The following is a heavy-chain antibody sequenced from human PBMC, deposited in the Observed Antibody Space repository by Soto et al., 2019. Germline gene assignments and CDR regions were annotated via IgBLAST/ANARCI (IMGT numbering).Heavy chain of an antibody. CDR2: IIPIFGTA. CDR3: ARGLGYCSSTSCYLSYYYYGMDV. CDR1: GGTFSSYA. V-gene: IGHV1-69*06. D-gene: IGHD2-2*01. Sequence: VSCKASGGTFSSYAISWVRQAPGQGLEWMGGIIPIFGTANYAQKFQGRVTITADKSTSTAYMELSSLRSEDTAVYYCARGLGYCSSTSCYLSYYYYGMDVWGQGTTVTVSS. J-gene: IGHJ6*02.